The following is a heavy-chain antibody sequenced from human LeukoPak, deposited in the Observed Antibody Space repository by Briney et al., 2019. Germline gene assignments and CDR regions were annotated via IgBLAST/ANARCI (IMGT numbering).Heavy chain of an antibody. J-gene: IGHJ4*02. D-gene: IGHD3-16*02. CDR2: IIPIFGTA. CDR3: AIRGADYVWGSYRSGSFDY. Sequence: SVKVSCKASGGTFSSYVISWVRQAPGQGLEWMRGIIPIFGTANYAQKFQGRVTITADESTSTAYMELSSLRSEDTAVYYCAIRGADYVWGSYRSGSFDYWGQGTLVTVSS. V-gene: IGHV1-69*13. CDR1: GGTFSSYV.